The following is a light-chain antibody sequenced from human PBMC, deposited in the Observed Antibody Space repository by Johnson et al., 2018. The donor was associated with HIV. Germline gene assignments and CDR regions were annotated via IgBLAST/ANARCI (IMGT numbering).Light chain of an antibody. CDR1: SSNIGNKY. V-gene: IGLV1-51*02. CDR3: GTWDSSLSAYV. J-gene: IGLJ1*01. Sequence: QSVLTQPPSVSAAPGQKVTISCSGSSSNIGNKYVSWYQQLPGTAPKLLIYESNKRPSGIPDRFSGSKSGTSATLGITGLQTGDEADYYCGTWDSSLSAYVFGNGTKVNVL. CDR2: ESN.